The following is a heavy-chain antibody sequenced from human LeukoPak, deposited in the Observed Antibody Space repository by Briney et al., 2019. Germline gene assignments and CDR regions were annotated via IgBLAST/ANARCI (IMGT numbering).Heavy chain of an antibody. V-gene: IGHV1-2*02. CDR1: GYTFTGYY. D-gene: IGHD4-11*01. Sequence: ASVKVSCKASGYTFTGYYMHWVRQAPGQGLEWMGWINPNSGGTNYAQKFQGRVTMTRDTSISTAYMGLSRLRSDDTAVYYCARDRVDDYPYFDYWGQGTLVTVSS. CDR2: INPNSGGT. J-gene: IGHJ4*02. CDR3: ARDRVDDYPYFDY.